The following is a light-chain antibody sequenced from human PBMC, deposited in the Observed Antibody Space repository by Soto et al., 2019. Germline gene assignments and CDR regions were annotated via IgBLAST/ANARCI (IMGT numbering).Light chain of an antibody. CDR3: SSHISYSTRV. V-gene: IGLV2-14*01. CDR1: SSDVGGYNY. CDR2: EVS. Sequence: QSVLTQPASVSGSPGQSIAISCTGTSSDVGGYNYVSWYQQHPGKAPKLMIHEVSNRPSGISDRFSGSKSGNTASLTISGLHADDEADYYCSSHISYSTRVFGTGTKVTVL. J-gene: IGLJ1*01.